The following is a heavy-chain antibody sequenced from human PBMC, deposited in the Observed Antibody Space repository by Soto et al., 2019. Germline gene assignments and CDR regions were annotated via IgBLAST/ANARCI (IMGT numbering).Heavy chain of an antibody. CDR2: IYYSGST. Sequence: TSETLSLTCTVAGGSISSYYWSWIRQPPGKGLEWIGYIYYSGSTNYNPSLKSRVTISVDTSKNQFSLKLSSVTAADTAVYYCARDAPLLRSLDHPRGFDPWGQGTLVTVSS. J-gene: IGHJ5*02. D-gene: IGHD3-3*01. V-gene: IGHV4-59*01. CDR1: GGSISSYY. CDR3: ARDAPLLRSLDHPRGFDP.